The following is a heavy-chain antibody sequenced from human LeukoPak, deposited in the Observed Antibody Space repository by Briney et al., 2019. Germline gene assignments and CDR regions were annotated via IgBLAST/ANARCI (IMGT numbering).Heavy chain of an antibody. J-gene: IGHJ5*02. CDR1: GGSISSSDYY. D-gene: IGHD2-8*01. Sequence: PSETLSLTCTVSGGSISSSDYYWGWIRQPPGKGLEWIGNIYYTGSSSYNSSLKSRVTISVDTSKNQFSLQLSSVTAADTAVYYCARENYCTNGVCWAFDPWGQGTLVSVSS. CDR3: ARENYCTNGVCWAFDP. V-gene: IGHV4-39*07. CDR2: IYYTGSS.